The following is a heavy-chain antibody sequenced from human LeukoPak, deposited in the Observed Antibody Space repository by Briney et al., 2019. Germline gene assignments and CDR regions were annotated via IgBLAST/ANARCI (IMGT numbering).Heavy chain of an antibody. CDR3: ARRDSETKDLDY. V-gene: IGHV5-51*01. Sequence: GESLKISCKGFGYSFTSYWIGWVRQMPGKGLEWMGIIYPGDSDTRYSPSFQGQVTISADKSISTAYLQWGSLKASDTAIYYCARRDSETKDLDYWGQGTLVTVSS. J-gene: IGHJ4*02. CDR1: GYSFTSYW. CDR2: IYPGDSDT. D-gene: IGHD2-15*01.